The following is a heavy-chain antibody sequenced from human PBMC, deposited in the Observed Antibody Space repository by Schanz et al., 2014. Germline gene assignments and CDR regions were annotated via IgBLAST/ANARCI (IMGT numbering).Heavy chain of an antibody. V-gene: IGHV1-69*02. J-gene: IGHJ4*02. CDR1: GGTFSSYT. CDR3: AGRRAVVTPLDF. CDR2: FIPILDVG. D-gene: IGHD2-15*01. Sequence: QVQLVQSGAEVKKPGSSVKVSCKASGGTFSSYTISWVRQARGQGLEWVGRFIPILDVGNYAQQFQGRVTMTRNTSISTAYMELSSLRTEDTAVYFCAGRRAVVTPLDFWGQGTLVTVSS.